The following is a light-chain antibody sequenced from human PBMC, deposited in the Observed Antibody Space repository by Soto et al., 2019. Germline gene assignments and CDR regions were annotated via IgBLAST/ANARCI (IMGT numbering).Light chain of an antibody. J-gene: IGKJ1*01. V-gene: IGKV3-20*01. CDR2: DAS. CDR3: QQGAHSPLT. Sequence: EIVLTQSPGTLSLSPGERATLSCRASQSVSNNYVAWYQQKPGQPPRLLIHDASNRATGIPDRFSGSGSGTDFPLTISRLEPEDFAVYYCQQGAHSPLTFGQGTKVDIK. CDR1: QSVSNNY.